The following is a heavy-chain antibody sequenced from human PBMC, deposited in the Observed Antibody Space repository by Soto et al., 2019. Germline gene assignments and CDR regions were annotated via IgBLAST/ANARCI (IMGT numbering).Heavy chain of an antibody. J-gene: IGHJ3*02. D-gene: IGHD6-19*01. CDR1: GFTFSSYS. Sequence: GGTLRLSCAASGFTFSSYSMNWVRRAPGKGQERVSYIYISSSTIDYADSVKGRFTIPRDNAKNSLYLQMNSLRDEDTAVYYCARGQWLVPFAFDIWGQGTMVTVSS. CDR3: ARGQWLVPFAFDI. V-gene: IGHV3-48*02. CDR2: IYISSSTI.